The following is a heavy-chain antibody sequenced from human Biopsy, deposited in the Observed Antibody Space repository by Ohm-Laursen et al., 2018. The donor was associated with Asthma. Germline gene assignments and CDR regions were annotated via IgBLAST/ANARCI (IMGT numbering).Heavy chain of an antibody. V-gene: IGHV4-39*01. CDR1: GDAMSTGGSY. CDR3: ARAVSSSSYWYFDL. D-gene: IGHD6-6*01. Sequence: SETLSLTCIVSGDAMSTGGSYWGWIRQSPGKGLEWIGSIYYSGKRYYNPSLKSRVTISADTSKNLFSLTVTSVTAADTALYYCARAVSSSSYWYFDLWGRGDLVTVSS. J-gene: IGHJ2*01. CDR2: IYYSGKR.